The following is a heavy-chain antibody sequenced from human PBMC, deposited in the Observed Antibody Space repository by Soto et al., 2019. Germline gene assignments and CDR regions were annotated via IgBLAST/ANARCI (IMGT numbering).Heavy chain of an antibody. V-gene: IGHV4-38-2*01. Sequence: SETLSLTCAVSGYSISSGYYWGWIRQPPGKGLEWIGSIYHSGSTYYNPSLKSRVTISVDTSKNQFSLKLSSVTAADTAVYYCARVGGKDYWGQGTLVTVSS. J-gene: IGHJ4*02. CDR3: ARVGGKDY. D-gene: IGHD1-26*01. CDR1: GYSISSGYY. CDR2: IYHSGST.